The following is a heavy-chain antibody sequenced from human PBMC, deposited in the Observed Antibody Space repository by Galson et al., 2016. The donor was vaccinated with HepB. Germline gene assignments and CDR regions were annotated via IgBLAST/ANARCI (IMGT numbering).Heavy chain of an antibody. J-gene: IGHJ4*02. D-gene: IGHD6-19*01. CDR1: GYTFDSYW. Sequence: QSGAEVKKPGESLKISCRGSGYTFDSYWIGWVRQMPGKGLEWMAIIYPGDFDIRYSPSLQGQVTISADMSIRTAYLHFYSLKASDTAIYYCARQIVGGLGSGWHYFDSWGQGTRVTVSS. CDR2: IYPGDFDI. CDR3: ARQIVGGLGSGWHYFDS. V-gene: IGHV5-51*01.